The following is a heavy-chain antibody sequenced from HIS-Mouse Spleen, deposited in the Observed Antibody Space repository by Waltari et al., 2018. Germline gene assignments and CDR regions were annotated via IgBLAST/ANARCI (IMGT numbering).Heavy chain of an antibody. CDR2: ISYDGSNK. J-gene: IGHJ3*02. CDR1: GFTFSSYA. Sequence: GRSLRLSCAASGFTFSSYAMHWVRQAPGKGLEWVAVISYDGSNKYYADSVKGRFTISRDNSKNTLYLQMNSLRAEDTAVYYCASLYYDSSGYYWDAFDIWGQGTMVTVSS. V-gene: IGHV3-30*04. D-gene: IGHD3-22*01. CDR3: ASLYYDSSGYYWDAFDI.